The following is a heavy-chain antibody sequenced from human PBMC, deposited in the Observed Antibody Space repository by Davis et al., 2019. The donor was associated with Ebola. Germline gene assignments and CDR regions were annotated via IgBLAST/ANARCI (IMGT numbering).Heavy chain of an antibody. V-gene: IGHV3-74*01. D-gene: IGHD3-22*01. CDR3: AKANDSSGYSDAFDI. J-gene: IGHJ3*02. Sequence: GESLKISCAASGFTFRNYGMHWVRQAPGKGPVWVSRISPDGSATGYADSVKGRFTISRDNAKNTLYLQMNSLRAEDTAVYYCAKANDSSGYSDAFDIWGQGTMVTVSS. CDR2: ISPDGSAT. CDR1: GFTFRNYG.